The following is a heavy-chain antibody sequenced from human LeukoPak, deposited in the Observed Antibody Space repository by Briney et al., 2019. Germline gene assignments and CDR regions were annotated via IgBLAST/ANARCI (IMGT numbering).Heavy chain of an antibody. J-gene: IGHJ4*02. V-gene: IGHV1-58*02. CDR3: ARGRDDMEVYFDY. CDR2: IVVGSGNT. D-gene: IGHD3-16*01. Sequence: SVKVSCKASGFTFTSSAMQWVRQARGQRLECIGWIVVGSGNTNYAQKFQERVTITRDMSTSTAYMELSSLRSEDTAVYYCARGRDDMEVYFDYWGQGTLVTVSS. CDR1: GFTFTSSA.